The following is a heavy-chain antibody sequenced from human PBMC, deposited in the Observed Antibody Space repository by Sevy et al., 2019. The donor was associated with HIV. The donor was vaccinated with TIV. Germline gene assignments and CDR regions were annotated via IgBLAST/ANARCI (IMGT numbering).Heavy chain of an antibody. Sequence: GGCLRLSCAASGFPFSDAWMNCVRQAPGKGLEWVGLIKNENEGGTTDYAAPVKGRFTISRDDSKNTLFLQMSSLKTEGTSIYYCTTDWGSRTTWVRAFDLWGQGTAVTVSS. CDR2: IKNENEGGTT. J-gene: IGHJ3*01. CDR1: GFPFSDAW. V-gene: IGHV3-15*01. D-gene: IGHD1-7*01. CDR3: TTDWGSRTTWVRAFDL.